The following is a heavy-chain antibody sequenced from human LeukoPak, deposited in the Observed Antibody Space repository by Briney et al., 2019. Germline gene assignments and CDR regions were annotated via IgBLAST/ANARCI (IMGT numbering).Heavy chain of an antibody. V-gene: IGHV4-38-2*01. J-gene: IGHJ4*02. D-gene: IGHD3-10*01. CDR1: GYSISSGHY. Sequence: PSETLSLTXAVSGYSISSGHYWGWIRQPPGKGLEWIGSIYHSGSTYYNPSLKSRVTISVDTSKNQFSLKLSSVTAADTAVYYCARRGSGDYWGQGTLVTVSS. CDR3: ARRGSGDY. CDR2: IYHSGST.